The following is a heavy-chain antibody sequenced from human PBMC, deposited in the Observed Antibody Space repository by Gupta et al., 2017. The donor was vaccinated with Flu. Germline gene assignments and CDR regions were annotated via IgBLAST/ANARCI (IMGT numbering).Heavy chain of an antibody. Sequence: EVQLVESGGGLVKPGGSLRLSCAASGFTFSSYSMNWVRQAPGKGLEWVSSISSSSSYIYYADSVKGRFTISRDNAKNSRYLQMNSMRAEETAVYYCARDLPYCGGDCYVFDYWGQGTLVTVSS. CDR3: ARDLPYCGGDCYVFDY. D-gene: IGHD2-21*02. CDR1: GFTFSSYS. J-gene: IGHJ4*02. CDR2: ISSSSSYI. V-gene: IGHV3-21*01.